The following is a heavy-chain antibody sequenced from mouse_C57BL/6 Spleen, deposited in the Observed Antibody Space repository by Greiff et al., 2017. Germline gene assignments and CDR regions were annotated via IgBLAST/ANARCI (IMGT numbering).Heavy chain of an antibody. CDR2: ISDGGSYT. Sequence: EVQLQESGGGLVKPGGSLKLSCAASGFTFSSYAMSWVRQTPEKRLEWVATISDGGSYTYYPDNVKGRFTISRDNAKNNLYLQMSHLKSEDTAMYYCAATVVARYWYFDVWGTGTTVTVSS. V-gene: IGHV5-4*01. CDR3: AATVVARYWYFDV. CDR1: GFTFSSYA. J-gene: IGHJ1*03. D-gene: IGHD1-1*01.